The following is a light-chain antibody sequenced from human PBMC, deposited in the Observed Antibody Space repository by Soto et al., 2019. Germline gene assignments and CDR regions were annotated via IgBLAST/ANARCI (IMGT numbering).Light chain of an antibody. CDR2: DVF. J-gene: IGKJ1*01. V-gene: IGKV3-11*01. CDR1: QSISNY. CDR3: QHRSSWPRT. Sequence: EVVLTQSPATLSLSPGERATLSCRASQSISNYLAWYQQKPGQAPRLLIYDVFNRATDVPARFSGSGSGTDFTLTISSLETEDFAVYYCQHRSSWPRTFGQGTKVESK.